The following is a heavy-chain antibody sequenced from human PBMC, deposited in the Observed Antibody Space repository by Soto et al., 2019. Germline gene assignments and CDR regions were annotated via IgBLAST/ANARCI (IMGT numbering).Heavy chain of an antibody. CDR2: IYHSGVT. V-gene: IGHV4-31*01. CDR1: GGSISTGGYY. Sequence: QVQLQESGPGLVKSSQTLSLTCTVYGGSISTGGYYWSWIRQHPGRGLEWIGYIYHSGVTLSNPSPECQVVFSLETTENQSSTKLSSVAAVYAAVYDGPTGRCALHVAFDLWCHGTTFSGSS. D-gene: IGHD2-15*01. CDR3: PTGRCALHVAFDL. J-gene: IGHJ3*01.